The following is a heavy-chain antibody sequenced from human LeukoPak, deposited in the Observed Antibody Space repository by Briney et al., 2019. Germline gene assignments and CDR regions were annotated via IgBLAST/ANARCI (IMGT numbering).Heavy chain of an antibody. Sequence: GGSLRLSCAASGFTFSSYSMNWVRQAPGKGLEWVSYISSSSTIYYADSVKGRFTISRDNAKNSLYLQMNSLRDEDTAVYYCARDYDFWSGYYGPFDYWGQGTLVTVSS. J-gene: IGHJ4*02. CDR2: ISSSSTI. V-gene: IGHV3-48*02. D-gene: IGHD3-3*01. CDR3: ARDYDFWSGYYGPFDY. CDR1: GFTFSSYS.